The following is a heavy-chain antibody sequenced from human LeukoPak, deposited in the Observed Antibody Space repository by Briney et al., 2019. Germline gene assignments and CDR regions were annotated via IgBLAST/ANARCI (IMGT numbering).Heavy chain of an antibody. D-gene: IGHD6-13*01. CDR1: GFTFSSYA. CDR2: ISGSGGST. V-gene: IGHV3-23*01. J-gene: IGHJ4*02. CDR3: AKDGSIAAAGTGDY. Sequence: GGSLRLSCAASGFTFSSYAMSWVRQAPGEGLEWVSAISGSGGSTYYADSVKGRFTISRDNSKNTLYLQMNSLRAEDTAVHYCAKDGSIAAAGTGDYWGQGTLVTVSS.